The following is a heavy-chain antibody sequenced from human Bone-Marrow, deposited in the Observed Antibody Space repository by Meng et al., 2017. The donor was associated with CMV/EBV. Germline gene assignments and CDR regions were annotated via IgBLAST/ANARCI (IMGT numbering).Heavy chain of an antibody. V-gene: IGHV3-7*01. CDR1: GFTFPTYW. D-gene: IGHD5-24*01. CDR3: ARKSNTTRRGLFDY. CDR2: IKQDGTEK. Sequence: GESLRLSCAASGFTFPTYWMSWVRQAPGKGLEWVANIKQDGTEKYYVDSLKGRFTISRDNAKNSLYLRMNSLRADDTAVYYCARKSNTTRRGLFDYWGQGALVTVSS. J-gene: IGHJ4*02.